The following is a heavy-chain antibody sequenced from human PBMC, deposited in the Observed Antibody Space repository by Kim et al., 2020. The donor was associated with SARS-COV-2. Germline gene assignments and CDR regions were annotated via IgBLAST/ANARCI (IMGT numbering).Heavy chain of an antibody. J-gene: IGHJ5*02. D-gene: IGHD6-13*01. CDR3: ARAAAAGTWWFDP. CDR2: IYSGGST. CDR1: GFTVSSNY. Sequence: GGSLRLSCAASGFTVSSNYMSWVRQAPGKGLEWVSVIYSGGSTYYADSVKGRFTISRDNSKNTLYLQMNSLRAEDTAVYYCARAAAAGTWWFDPWGQGTLVTVSS. V-gene: IGHV3-53*01.